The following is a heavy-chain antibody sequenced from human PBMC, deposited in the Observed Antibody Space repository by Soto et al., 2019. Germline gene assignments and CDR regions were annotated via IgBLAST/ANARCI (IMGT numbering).Heavy chain of an antibody. Sequence: EVQLVESGGGLVQPGGSLRLSCAASGFTFSIYALSWVRQTPGKGLEWVSAISGSGDDTYYTDSVKGRFTISRDNSKNTLYLQMSSLRAEDTAIYYCAKVDRYSSGWSSYAPEYYHYSMDVWGQGTTVTVSS. CDR1: GFTFSIYA. CDR2: ISGSGDDT. D-gene: IGHD6-19*01. CDR3: AKVDRYSSGWSSYAPEYYHYSMDV. V-gene: IGHV3-23*04. J-gene: IGHJ6*02.